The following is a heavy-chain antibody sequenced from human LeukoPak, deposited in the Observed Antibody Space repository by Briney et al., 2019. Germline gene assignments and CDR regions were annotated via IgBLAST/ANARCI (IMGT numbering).Heavy chain of an antibody. CDR3: AREGGIAARPWFDL. CDR2: IYTSGST. J-gene: IGHJ5*02. CDR1: GGSLSRGSYY. Sequence: PSGTVSLTCTGCGGSLSRGSYYGRWLRQPGGTGGEGLGRIYTSGSTNYNPSLMRQVPISLDPSKHQFSLKSSSVHAADTALYYCAREGGIAARPWFDLWGQGTLVPVSS. V-gene: IGHV4-61*02. D-gene: IGHD6-6*01.